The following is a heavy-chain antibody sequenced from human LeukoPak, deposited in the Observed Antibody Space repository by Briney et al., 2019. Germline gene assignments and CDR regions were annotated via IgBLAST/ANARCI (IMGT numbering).Heavy chain of an antibody. CDR3: ARLTGYDWESSYDY. CDR1: GYSISSGYY. V-gene: IGHV4-38-2*02. J-gene: IGHJ4*02. Sequence: SETLXLTCTVSGYSISSGYYWGWIRQPPGKGLEWIGTIYHSGDTYYNVTLKSRVTISVDTSNNQFSLKLSSVTAADTAVYYCARLTGYDWESSYDYWGQGTLVTVSS. D-gene: IGHD5-12*01. CDR2: IYHSGDT.